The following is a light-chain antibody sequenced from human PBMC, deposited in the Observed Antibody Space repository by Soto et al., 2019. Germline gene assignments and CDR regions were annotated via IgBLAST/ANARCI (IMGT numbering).Light chain of an antibody. CDR1: QGINSY. CDR2: AAS. J-gene: IGKJ5*01. Sequence: DIQLTQSPSFLSASVGDRVTITCRASQGINSYLAWYQQKPGKAPKLLISAASTLQSGVPSRCSGSGSGTEFTLTISSLQPEDFATYYCQRLNSYPIAFGQGTRLEIK. CDR3: QRLNSYPIA. V-gene: IGKV1-9*01.